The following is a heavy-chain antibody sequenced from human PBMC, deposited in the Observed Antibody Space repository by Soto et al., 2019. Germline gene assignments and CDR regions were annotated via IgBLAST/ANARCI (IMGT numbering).Heavy chain of an antibody. Sequence: GGSLRLSCAASGFTFSSYAMSWVRQAPGKGLEWVSAISGSSSYIYYADSVKGRFTISRDNAKNSLYLQMNSLRAEDTAVYYCARDSGYSGFWENYYYYGMDVWGQGTTVTVSS. J-gene: IGHJ6*02. CDR3: ARDSGYSGFWENYYYYGMDV. CDR1: GFTFSSYA. D-gene: IGHD5-12*01. V-gene: IGHV3-21*01. CDR2: ISGSSSYI.